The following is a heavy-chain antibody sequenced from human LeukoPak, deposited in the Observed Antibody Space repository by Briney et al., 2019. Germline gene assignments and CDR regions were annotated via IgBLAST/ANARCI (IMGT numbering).Heavy chain of an antibody. D-gene: IGHD6-19*01. V-gene: IGHV3-21*01. Sequence: GGSLRLSCAASGFTFSSYSMNWVRQAPGKGLEWVSSISSSSSYIYCADSVKGRFTISRDNAKNTLYLQMNSLRAEDTAVYYCARERSGWLFDYWGQGTLVTVSS. CDR3: ARERSGWLFDY. J-gene: IGHJ4*02. CDR2: ISSSSSYI. CDR1: GFTFSSYS.